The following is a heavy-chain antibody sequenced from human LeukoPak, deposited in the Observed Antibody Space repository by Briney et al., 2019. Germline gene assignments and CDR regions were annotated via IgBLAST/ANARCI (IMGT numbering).Heavy chain of an antibody. CDR2: IYTSGST. CDR3: VREGGYCSGGSCYSGFFFDY. CDR1: GGSISSGSYY. Sequence: SSETLSLTCTVSGGSISSGSYYWSWIRQPAGKGLEWIGRIYTSGSTNYNPSLKSRVTMSVDTSKNQFSLKLSSVTAADTAVYYGVREGGYCSGGSCYSGFFFDYWGQGTLVTVSS. J-gene: IGHJ4*02. D-gene: IGHD2-15*01. V-gene: IGHV4-61*02.